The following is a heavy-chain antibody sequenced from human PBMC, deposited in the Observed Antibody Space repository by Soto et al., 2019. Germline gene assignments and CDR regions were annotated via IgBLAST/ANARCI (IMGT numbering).Heavy chain of an antibody. J-gene: IGHJ4*02. Sequence: PGGSLRLSCRTSGGTLNSYTINWVRRAPGQGLEWVGGIMAIFDKRNYAQKFLGRVTITADESTSTAYLELSGLTIEDTAVYYCARDRASGNHDFWGQGTPVTVSS. CDR2: IMAIFDKR. CDR3: ARDRASGNHDF. CDR1: GGTLNSYT. D-gene: IGHD1-1*01. V-gene: IGHV1-69*01.